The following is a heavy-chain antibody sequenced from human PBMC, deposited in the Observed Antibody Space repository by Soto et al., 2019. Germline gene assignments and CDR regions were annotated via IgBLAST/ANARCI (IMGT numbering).Heavy chain of an antibody. V-gene: IGHV4-31*03. J-gene: IGHJ4*02. Sequence: SETLSLTCTVSGGSISSGGYYWSWIRQHPGKGLEWIGYIYYSGSTYYNPSLKSRVTISVDTSKNQFSLKLSSVTAADTAASSFARHPDSNPRIDYWGQGTLVTVSS. CDR2: IYYSGST. CDR3: ARHPDSNPRIDY. D-gene: IGHD2-15*01. CDR1: GGSISSGGYY.